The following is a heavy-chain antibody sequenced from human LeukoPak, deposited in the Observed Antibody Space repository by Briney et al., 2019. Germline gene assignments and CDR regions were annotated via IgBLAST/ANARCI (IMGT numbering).Heavy chain of an antibody. V-gene: IGHV4-4*07. D-gene: IGHD3-16*01. CDR1: GGSISLWQ. J-gene: IGHJ4*02. Sequence: SETLSLTCSVSGGSISLWQWNWIRQVAGKGLEWIGRLHTSGGPKYNPSLKSRVTMSLDTSKNQFFLKVSSMTAADTAVYFCATGGGPFDYWGQGILVTVSS. CDR3: ATGGGPFDY. CDR2: LHTSGGP.